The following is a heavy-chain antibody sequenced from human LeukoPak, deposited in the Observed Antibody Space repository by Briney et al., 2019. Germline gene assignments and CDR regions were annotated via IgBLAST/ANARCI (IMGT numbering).Heavy chain of an antibody. D-gene: IGHD2/OR15-2a*01. J-gene: IGHJ4*02. CDR3: VRVLPSDY. Sequence: ASVKVSCKASGYTFTGYYMHWVRQAPGQGLGWMGWINPNSGGTNYAQKFQGRVTMTRDTSISTGYMELSRLTSDDTAIYYCVRVLPSDYWGQGTLVTVSS. CDR2: INPNSGGT. V-gene: IGHV1-2*02. CDR1: GYTFTGYY.